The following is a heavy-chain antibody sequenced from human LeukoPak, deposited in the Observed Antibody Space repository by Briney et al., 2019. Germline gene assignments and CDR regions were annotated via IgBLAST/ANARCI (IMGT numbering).Heavy chain of an antibody. CDR1: GFTFSSYG. Sequence: GGTLRLSCAASGFTFSSYGMSWVRQAPGKGLEWVSAISGSGGSTYYADSVKGRFTISRDNSKNTLYLQMNSLRAEDTAVYYCARGAVGATFWFDPWGQGTLVTVSS. D-gene: IGHD1-26*01. CDR2: ISGSGGST. V-gene: IGHV3-23*01. J-gene: IGHJ5*02. CDR3: ARGAVGATFWFDP.